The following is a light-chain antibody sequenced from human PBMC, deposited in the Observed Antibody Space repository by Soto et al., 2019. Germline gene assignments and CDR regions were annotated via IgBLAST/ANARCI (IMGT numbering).Light chain of an antibody. V-gene: IGLV1-40*01. CDR1: NSNLGGGYD. Sequence: QSVLTQPPSASGAPGQRVTISCTGNNSNLGGGYDVHWYQQLPGAAPQLVIFSNRHRPSGVHERFSGSKSGTSASLAITGLQAEDEADYYGQAYDYSLAAFVFGGGTKVTVL. CDR2: SNR. CDR3: QAYDYSLAAFV. J-gene: IGLJ3*02.